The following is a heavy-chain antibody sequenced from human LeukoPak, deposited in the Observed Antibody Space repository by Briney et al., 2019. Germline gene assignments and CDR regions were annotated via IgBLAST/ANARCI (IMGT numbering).Heavy chain of an antibody. V-gene: IGHV3-21*01. D-gene: IGHD1-7*01. Sequence: GGSLRLSCAASGFTFSSYSMNWVRQAPGKGLEWDSSISSSSSYIYYADSVKGRFTISRDNAKNSLYLQMNSLRAEDTAVYYCARDQSYNWNYGTFDYWGQGTLVTVSS. J-gene: IGHJ4*02. CDR2: ISSSSSYI. CDR1: GFTFSSYS. CDR3: ARDQSYNWNYGTFDY.